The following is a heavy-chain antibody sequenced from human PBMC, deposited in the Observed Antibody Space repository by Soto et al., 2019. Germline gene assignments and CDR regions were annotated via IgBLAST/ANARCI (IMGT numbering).Heavy chain of an antibody. CDR2: INPSDGSA. J-gene: IGHJ4*02. CDR3: ARGEDYGDYVFDY. D-gene: IGHD4-17*01. CDR1: GYTLASYY. V-gene: IGHV1-46*01. Sequence: ASVKVSCKASGYTLASYYLRWVRQAPGQGLEWMGIINPSDGSARYTQKFQGRVTMTRDTSTSTVYMELSSLTSEDTAVYYCARGEDYGDYVFDYWGQGTLVTVSS.